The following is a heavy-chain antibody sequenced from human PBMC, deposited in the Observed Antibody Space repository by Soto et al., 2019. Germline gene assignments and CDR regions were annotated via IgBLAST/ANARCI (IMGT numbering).Heavy chain of an antibody. Sequence: QLQLQESGPGLVKPSETLSLTCTVSGGSISSSSYYWGWIRQPPGKGLEWIGSIYYSGSTYYNPSLKSRVAMSVDTSKNQFSLKLSSVTAADAAVYYCARRGYALGGFDYWGQGTLVTVSS. V-gene: IGHV4-39*01. D-gene: IGHD2-2*01. CDR2: IYYSGST. J-gene: IGHJ4*02. CDR3: ARRGYALGGFDY. CDR1: GGSISSSSYY.